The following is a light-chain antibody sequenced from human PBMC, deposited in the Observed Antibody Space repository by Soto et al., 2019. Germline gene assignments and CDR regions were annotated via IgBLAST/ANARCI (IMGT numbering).Light chain of an antibody. CDR3: LQSTHFPWT. J-gene: IGKJ1*01. Sequence: DILVTQTPFSSPFTLGHPAAISCRSSQSVVHSDGTTYLSWLQQRPGQAPRLLLYKISNRVSGVPDRFRGSGAGTDFTLTISRVEVEDVGVYYCLQSTHFPWTVAQGSKVDIK. V-gene: IGKV2-24*01. CDR2: KIS. CDR1: QSVVHSDGTTY.